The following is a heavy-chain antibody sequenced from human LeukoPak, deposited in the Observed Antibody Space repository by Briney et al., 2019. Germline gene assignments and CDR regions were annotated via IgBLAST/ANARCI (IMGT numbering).Heavy chain of an antibody. J-gene: IGHJ3*02. CDR3: ARDSGIVLPKPFDI. V-gene: IGHV3-21*01. CDR1: GFTFSNHG. Sequence: GGSLRLSCAASGFTFSNHGMNWVRQAPGKGLEWLSGVSPPGGGTYYADSVKGRFTISRDNAESSLYLQMNSLRAEDTSVYYCARDSGIVLPKPFDIWGQGTMVTVSS. D-gene: IGHD2-8*01. CDR2: VSPPGGGT.